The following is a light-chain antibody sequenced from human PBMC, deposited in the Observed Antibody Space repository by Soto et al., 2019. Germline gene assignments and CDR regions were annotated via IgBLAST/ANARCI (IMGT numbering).Light chain of an antibody. V-gene: IGKV1-5*03. CDR3: KQYSSYLT. J-gene: IGKJ4*01. CDR1: QSISSW. Sequence: DIQMTQSPSTLSASVGDRVTITCRASQSISSWLAWYQQQPGKAPKLLIYKASSLESGVPSGFSGSGSGTEFPLTISRLQTDDFATYYCKQYSSYLTFGAGTKVEIK. CDR2: KAS.